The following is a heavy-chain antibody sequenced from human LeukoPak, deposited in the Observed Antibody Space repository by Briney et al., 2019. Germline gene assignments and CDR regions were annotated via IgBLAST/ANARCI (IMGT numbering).Heavy chain of an antibody. V-gene: IGHV4-38-2*01. D-gene: IGHD6-13*01. J-gene: IGHJ4*02. CDR3: ARHGAWYSSSWSFDY. Sequence: KSSETLSLTCAVSGYSISSGYYWGWIRQPPGKGLEWIGSIYHSGSTYYNPSLKSRVTISVDTSKNQFSLKLSSVTAADTAVYYCARHGAWYSSSWSFDYWGQGTLVTVSS. CDR2: IYHSGST. CDR1: GYSISSGYY.